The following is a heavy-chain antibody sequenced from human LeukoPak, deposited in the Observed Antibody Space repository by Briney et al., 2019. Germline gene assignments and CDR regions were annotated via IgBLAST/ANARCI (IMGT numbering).Heavy chain of an antibody. Sequence: ASVKVSCKVSGYTLTELSVHWVRQAPGKGLEWVGGFDPEDGETIYAQKFQGRVTMTEDTSTDTAYMELSSLRSEDTAVYYCATDVADSSARGGYWGQGTLVTVSS. CDR3: ATDVADSSARGGY. CDR1: GYTLTELS. CDR2: FDPEDGET. D-gene: IGHD3-22*01. V-gene: IGHV1-24*01. J-gene: IGHJ4*02.